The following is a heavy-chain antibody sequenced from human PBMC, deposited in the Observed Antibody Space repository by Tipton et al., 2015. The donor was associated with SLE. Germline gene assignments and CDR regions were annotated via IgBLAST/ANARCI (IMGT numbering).Heavy chain of an antibody. CDR1: GYSFTNYW. Sequence: VQLVQSGVEVKKPGESLKISCKGSGYSFTNYWIGWVRQMPGKGLEWMGIIYPGDSDTRYSPSFQGQVTISADKSISTAYLQWSSLKASDTVMYYCARRVEQQLVSNWFDPWGQGTLVTVSS. J-gene: IGHJ5*02. CDR3: ARRVEQQLVSNWFDP. D-gene: IGHD6-13*01. CDR2: IYPGDSDT. V-gene: IGHV5-51*03.